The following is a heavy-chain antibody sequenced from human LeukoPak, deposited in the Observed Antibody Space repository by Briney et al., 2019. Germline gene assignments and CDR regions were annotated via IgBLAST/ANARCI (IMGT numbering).Heavy chain of an antibody. J-gene: IGHJ4*02. V-gene: IGHV3-74*01. CDR2: IDTDGSTA. CDR3: AKDIIPEPSAAKD. D-gene: IGHD1-14*01. CDR1: GFTFRSYW. Sequence: PGGSLRLSCAASGFTFRSYWMHWVRQAPGKGLVWVSHIDTDGSTATYADSVRGRFTISRDNAKNSLYLQINSLRAEDTALYYCAKDIIPEPSAAKDWGQGTLVTVSS.